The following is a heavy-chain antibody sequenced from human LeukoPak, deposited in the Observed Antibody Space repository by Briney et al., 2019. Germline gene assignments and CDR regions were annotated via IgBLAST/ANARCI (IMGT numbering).Heavy chain of an antibody. V-gene: IGHV4-59*01. CDR2: IYYSGST. D-gene: IGHD2/OR15-2a*01. CDR1: GGSISSYY. Sequence: PSETLSLTCTVSGGSISSYYWSWIRQPPGKGLEWIGYIYYSGSTNYNPSLKSRVTISVDTSKNRFSLKLSSVTAADTAVYYCARPADRTTGDAFDIWGQGTMVTVSS. CDR3: ARPADRTTGDAFDI. J-gene: IGHJ3*02.